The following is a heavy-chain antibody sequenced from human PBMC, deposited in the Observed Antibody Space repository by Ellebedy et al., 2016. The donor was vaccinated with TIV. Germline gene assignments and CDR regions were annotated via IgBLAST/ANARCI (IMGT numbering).Heavy chain of an antibody. J-gene: IGHJ4*02. CDR1: GFSLRTAELG. CDR3: ARLRRSSGTSRHYFFDY. CDR2: VYWDNDK. D-gene: IGHD6-25*01. V-gene: IGHV2-5*02. Sequence: SGPTLVXPTQTLTLACSVSGFSLRTAELGVAWIRHPPGKALEWLALVYWDNDKLYSPSRKTRVSIARDTSKNQVFFTMTNMDPVDTATYYCARLRRSSGTSRHYFFDYWGQGTLVSVSS.